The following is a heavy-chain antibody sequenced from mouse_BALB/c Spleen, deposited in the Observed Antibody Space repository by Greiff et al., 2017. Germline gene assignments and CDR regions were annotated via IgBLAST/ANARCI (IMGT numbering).Heavy chain of an antibody. CDR2: INSNGGST. J-gene: IGHJ4*01. Sequence: DVKLVESGGGLVKLGGSLKLSCAASGFTFSSYYMSWVRQTPEKRLELVAAINSNGGSTYYPDTVKGRFTISRDNAKNTLYLQMSSLKSEDTALYYCARQYRGAMDYWGQGTSVTVSS. D-gene: IGHD2-14*01. CDR1: GFTFSSYY. V-gene: IGHV5-6-2*01. CDR3: ARQYRGAMDY.